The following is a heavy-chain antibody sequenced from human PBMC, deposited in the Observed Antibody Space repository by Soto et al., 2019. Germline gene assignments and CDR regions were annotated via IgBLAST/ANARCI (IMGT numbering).Heavy chain of an antibody. D-gene: IGHD3-10*01. CDR3: ARDGLGYGSGSYIGTSGQKTFDP. CDR1: GGTFSSYA. CDR2: IIPIFGTA. J-gene: IGHJ5*02. Sequence: SVKVSCKASGGTFSSYAISWVRQAPGQGLEWMGGIIPIFGTANYAQKFQGRVTITADESTSTAYMELSSLRSEDTAVYYCARDGLGYGSGSYIGTSGQKTFDPWGQGTLVTVSS. V-gene: IGHV1-69*13.